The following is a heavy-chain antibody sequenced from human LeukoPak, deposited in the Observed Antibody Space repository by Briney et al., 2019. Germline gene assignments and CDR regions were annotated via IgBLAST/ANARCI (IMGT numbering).Heavy chain of an antibody. D-gene: IGHD6-19*01. CDR3: VRVKGSGWFDY. CDR1: GDSVSSTSVH. Sequence: SETLSLTCSVSGDSVSSTSVHWGWIRQPPGKNLEWIGHIYYSGSTTYSPSLKSRLTISVGTSKNQFSLKLRSVTAADTAVYYCVRVKGSGWFDYWGLGTLVPVSS. J-gene: IGHJ4*02. CDR2: IYYSGST. V-gene: IGHV4-61*01.